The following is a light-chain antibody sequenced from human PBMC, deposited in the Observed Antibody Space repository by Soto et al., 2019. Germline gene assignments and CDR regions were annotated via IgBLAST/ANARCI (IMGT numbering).Light chain of an antibody. V-gene: IGKV1-5*03. CDR3: QQYNPYSRT. J-gene: IGKJ1*01. CDR2: RAS. Sequence: DIQMTQSPSTLSASVGDRITITCRASQSVSTSLAWYQQKPGKAPKLLIYRASNLETGVPSRFGGAGSGTEFTLTISSLQPEDFATYYCQQYNPYSRTFGQGTKVEI. CDR1: QSVSTS.